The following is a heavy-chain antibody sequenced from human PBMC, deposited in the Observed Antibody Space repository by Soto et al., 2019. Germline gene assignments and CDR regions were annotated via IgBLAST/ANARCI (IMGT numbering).Heavy chain of an antibody. D-gene: IGHD4-17*01. CDR2: ISGSGGST. Sequence: GGSLRLSCAASGFTFSSYAMSWVRQASGKGLEWVSAISGSGGSTYYADSVKGRFTISRDNSKNTLYLQMNSLRAEDTAVYYCAKCHLGYGDCDTEFDYWGQGTLVTVSS. CDR1: GFTFSSYA. V-gene: IGHV3-23*01. CDR3: AKCHLGYGDCDTEFDY. J-gene: IGHJ4*02.